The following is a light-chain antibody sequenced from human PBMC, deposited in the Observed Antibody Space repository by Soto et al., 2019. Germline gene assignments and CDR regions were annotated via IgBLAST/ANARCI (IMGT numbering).Light chain of an antibody. V-gene: IGKV3-15*01. CDR3: QQYNIRPYT. J-gene: IGKJ2*01. CDR1: QSLNHD. CDR2: GAS. Sequence: EIVMTQSPATLSVSPGERATLSCRASQSLNHDLALYQQIPGQPPRLLIYGASTRATGVPGRFSDSASATEFTLTIICLECADFTVYYCQQYNIRPYTYGQGKKLEIK.